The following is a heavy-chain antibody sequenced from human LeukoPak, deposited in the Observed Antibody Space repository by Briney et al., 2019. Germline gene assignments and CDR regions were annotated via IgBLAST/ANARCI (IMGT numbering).Heavy chain of an antibody. CDR1: GYTFTGCY. D-gene: IGHD6-13*01. CDR3: ARGTISSWYMDV. J-gene: IGHJ6*03. CDR2: SNPNSGGT. V-gene: IGHV1-2*02. Sequence: AASVTVSCKASGYTFTGCYMHWVRQPHAPGHEWMGWSNPNSGGTNYVQKFQGRVTMTRDTSISTAHMKLSRLRSDDTAVYYCARGTISSWYMDVWGKGTTVTVSS.